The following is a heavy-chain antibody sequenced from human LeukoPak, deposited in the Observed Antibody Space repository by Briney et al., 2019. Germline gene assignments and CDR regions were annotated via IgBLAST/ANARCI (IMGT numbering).Heavy chain of an antibody. CDR1: GGSITSYY. J-gene: IGHJ4*02. D-gene: IGHD3-22*01. V-gene: IGHV4-59*12. CDR2: IYYTGST. Sequence: SETLSLTCTVSGGSITSYYWSWIRQPPGKGLEWIGYIYYTGSTNYNPSLKSRVTTTVDTSKKQFSLKLSSVTAADTAVYFCARDEGSAYPFDYWGQGTLITVSS. CDR3: ARDEGSAYPFDY.